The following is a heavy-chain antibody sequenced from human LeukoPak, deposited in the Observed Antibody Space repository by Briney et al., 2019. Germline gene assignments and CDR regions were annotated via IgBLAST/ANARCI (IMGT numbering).Heavy chain of an antibody. J-gene: IGHJ5*02. V-gene: IGHV4-34*01. CDR3: ARSARYSSFPRGRFDP. CDR1: GGSFSGYY. D-gene: IGHD6-19*01. CDR2: INHSGST. Sequence: SEPLSLTCAFYGGSFSGYYWLWIRQPPGKGLGWIGEINHSGSTNYNPSLKSRVTISGDTSKNQFSLKLSSVAAADTAVYYCARSARYSSFPRGRFDPWGQGTLVTVSS.